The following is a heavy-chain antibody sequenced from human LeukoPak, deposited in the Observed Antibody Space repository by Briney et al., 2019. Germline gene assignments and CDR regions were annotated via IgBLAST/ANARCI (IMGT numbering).Heavy chain of an antibody. D-gene: IGHD1-1*01. Sequence: ASVKVSCKASGYTFTCYGISWVRQAPGQGLEWMGWISAYNGNTNYAQKLQGRVTMTTDTSTSTAYMELRSLRSDDTAVYYCARETVVQYNWNLYMDVWGKGTTVTISS. V-gene: IGHV1-18*01. J-gene: IGHJ6*03. CDR2: ISAYNGNT. CDR1: GYTFTCYG. CDR3: ARETVVQYNWNLYMDV.